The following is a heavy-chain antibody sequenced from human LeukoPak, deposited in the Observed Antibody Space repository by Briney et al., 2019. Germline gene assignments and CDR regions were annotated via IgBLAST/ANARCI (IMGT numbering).Heavy chain of an antibody. CDR3: AFKGIIAGDWFDP. CDR1: GGTFSSYA. Sequence: ASVKVSCKASGGTFSSYAISWVRQAPGQGLEWMGGIIPIFGTANYAQKFQGRVTITADKSTSTAYMELSSLRSEDTAVYYCAFKGIIAGDWFDPWGQGTLVTVSS. V-gene: IGHV1-69*06. CDR2: IIPIFGTA. D-gene: IGHD6-13*01. J-gene: IGHJ5*02.